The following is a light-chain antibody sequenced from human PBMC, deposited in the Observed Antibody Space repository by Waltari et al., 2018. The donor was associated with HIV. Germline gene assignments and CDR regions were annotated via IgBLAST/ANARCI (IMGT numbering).Light chain of an antibody. CDR3: QSADNSGTFVI. J-gene: IGLJ2*01. CDR2: KDS. CDR1: ALPNQY. Sequence: SYEVTQPPSVSVSPGQTARITCSGDALPNQYAYWYQQKPGQAPVLVMYKDSERPSGIPERFSGSSSGTTGTLTISGGQAEDEADYYCQSADNSGTFVIFGGGTKLTVL. V-gene: IGLV3-25*03.